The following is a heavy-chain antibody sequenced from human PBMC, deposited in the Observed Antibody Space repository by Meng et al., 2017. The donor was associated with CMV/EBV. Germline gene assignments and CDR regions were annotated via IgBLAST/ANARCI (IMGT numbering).Heavy chain of an antibody. J-gene: IGHJ3*02. CDR1: GGTFSSYA. CDR3: AREGTYSGSSRAAFDI. V-gene: IGHV1-69*10. CDR2: IIPILGIA. Sequence: SVKVSCNASGGTFSSYAISWVRQAPGQGLEWMGGIIPILGIANYAQKSQGRVTITADKSTSTAYMELSSLRSEDTAVYYCAREGTYSGSSRAAFDIWGQGTMVTVSS. D-gene: IGHD1-26*01.